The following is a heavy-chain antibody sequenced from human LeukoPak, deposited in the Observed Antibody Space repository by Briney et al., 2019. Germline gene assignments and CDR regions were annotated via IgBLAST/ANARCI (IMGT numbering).Heavy chain of an antibody. J-gene: IGHJ4*02. V-gene: IGHV3-48*01. CDR3: ARDLDAGITGTAFDY. CDR1: GFTFSSYS. D-gene: IGHD1-7*01. CDR2: ISSSSSTI. Sequence: GGSLRLSCAASGFTFSSYSMNWVRQAPGKGLEWVSYISSSSSTIYYADSVKGRFTISRDNAKNSLYLQMNSLRAEDTAVYYCARDLDAGITGTAFDYWGQGTLVTVSS.